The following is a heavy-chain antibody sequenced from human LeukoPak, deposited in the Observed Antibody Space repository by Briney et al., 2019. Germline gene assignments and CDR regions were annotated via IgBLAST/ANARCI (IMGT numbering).Heavy chain of an antibody. CDR1: GYTFTGYY. CDR2: INPNSGGT. Sequence: ASVKVSCKASGYTFTGYYMHWVRQAPGHGLEWMGWINPNSGGTNYAQNFQGRVTMTRDTSISTDYKELSRLRSDDTAVYYCARDNRDYGDPLLFHFDYWGQGTLVTVSS. J-gene: IGHJ4*02. CDR3: ARDNRDYGDPLLFHFDY. D-gene: IGHD4-17*01. V-gene: IGHV1-2*02.